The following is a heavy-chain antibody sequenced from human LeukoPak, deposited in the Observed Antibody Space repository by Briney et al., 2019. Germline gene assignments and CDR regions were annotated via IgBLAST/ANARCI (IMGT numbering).Heavy chain of an antibody. Sequence: ASVKVSCKASGYTFTGYYMHWVRQAPGHGLEWMGWINPNSGGTSYEQKFQGRVTMTRDMSTSTAYMELRSLRSDDTAVYYCARRGGKNYGDYVLYYDYMDVWGKGTTVTVSS. CDR1: GYTFTGYY. CDR3: ARRGGKNYGDYVLYYDYMDV. V-gene: IGHV1-2*02. J-gene: IGHJ6*03. D-gene: IGHD4-17*01. CDR2: INPNSGGT.